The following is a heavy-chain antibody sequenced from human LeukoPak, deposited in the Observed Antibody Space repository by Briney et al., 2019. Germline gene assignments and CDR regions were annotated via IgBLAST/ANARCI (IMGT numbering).Heavy chain of an antibody. D-gene: IGHD5-18*01. Sequence: GGSLRLSCAASGFTFRNYGMHWVRQAPGRGLEWVALISSDGSNKYYADSVRGRFTISRDNSNNALYLQMNSLRAEDTAVYYCAKDLSYGYSFEYWGQGTLVTVSS. CDR1: GFTFRNYG. CDR3: AKDLSYGYSFEY. V-gene: IGHV3-30*18. J-gene: IGHJ4*02. CDR2: ISSDGSNK.